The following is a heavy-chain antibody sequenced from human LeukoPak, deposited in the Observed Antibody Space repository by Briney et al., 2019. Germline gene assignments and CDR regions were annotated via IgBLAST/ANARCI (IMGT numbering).Heavy chain of an antibody. D-gene: IGHD2-8*02. CDR1: GYSISSGYY. CDR3: AKEGADYGTGYFGS. V-gene: IGHV4-38-2*02. Sequence: SETLSLTCTVSGYSISSGYYWAWIRQPPGKGLEWIGSIYYSGNAYYNPSLRSRLIISVDTSKNQFSLRLTSVTAADTAVYYCAKEGADYGTGYFGSWGQGTLVTVSS. J-gene: IGHJ4*02. CDR2: IYYSGNA.